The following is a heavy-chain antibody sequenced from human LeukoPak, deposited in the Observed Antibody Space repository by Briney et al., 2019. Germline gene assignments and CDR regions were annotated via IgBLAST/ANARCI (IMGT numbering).Heavy chain of an antibody. D-gene: IGHD2-21*02. CDR3: VAVVSAVRY. Sequence: GGSLRLSCAASGFTFSSYALHWVRQAPGKGLEWVTAISYDGSNKYYADSVKGRFTISRDNSKSTVYLQMNSLRAQDTAVYYCVAVVSAVRYWGQGTLVTVSS. CDR2: ISYDGSNK. CDR1: GFTFSSYA. J-gene: IGHJ4*02. V-gene: IGHV3-30*04.